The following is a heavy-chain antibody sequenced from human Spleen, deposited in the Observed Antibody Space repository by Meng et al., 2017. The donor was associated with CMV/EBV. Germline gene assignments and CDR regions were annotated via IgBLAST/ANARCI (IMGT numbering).Heavy chain of an antibody. CDR3: TRDFGNSIFEVHLDS. J-gene: IGHJ4*02. Sequence: GGSLRLSCAASGFTFSNSDMNWVRQAPGKGLEWVSGVSWNGSRTHYADSVKGRFIISRDNSRNFLYQQMNSLRPEDTAVYYCTRDFGNSIFEVHLDSWGQGTVVTVSS. CDR1: GFTFSNSD. V-gene: IGHV3-19*01. CDR2: VSWNGSRT. D-gene: IGHD3-3*01.